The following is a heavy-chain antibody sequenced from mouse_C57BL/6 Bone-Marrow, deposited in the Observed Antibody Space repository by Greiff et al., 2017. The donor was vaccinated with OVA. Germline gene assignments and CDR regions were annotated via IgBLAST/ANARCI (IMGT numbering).Heavy chain of an antibody. CDR2: INYDGSST. V-gene: IGHV5-16*01. CDR3: ARELLLRFFDD. D-gene: IGHD1-1*01. Sequence: EVQLVESEGGLVQPGSSMKLSCTASGFTFSDYYMAWVRQVPEKGLEWVANINYDGSSTYYLDSLKSRFIISRDNAKNILYLQMSSLKSEDTATDYWARELLLRFFDDWGQGTTRTVSS. CDR1: GFTFSDYY. J-gene: IGHJ2*01.